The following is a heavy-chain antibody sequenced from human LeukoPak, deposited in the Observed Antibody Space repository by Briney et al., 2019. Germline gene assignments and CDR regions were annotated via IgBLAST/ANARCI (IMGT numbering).Heavy chain of an antibody. J-gene: IGHJ4*02. V-gene: IGHV5-51*01. CDR2: IYPGDSDT. D-gene: IGHD3-22*01. CDR3: ARLESGYDSSGYYAYLDS. CDR1: GYSFTSYW. Sequence: GESLKISCKGSGYSFTSYWIGWVRQMSGKGLEWMGIIYPGDSDTRFSPSFQGQVTISADQSISTAYLQWSSLKASDTAMYYCARLESGYDSSGYYAYLDSWGQGTLVTVSS.